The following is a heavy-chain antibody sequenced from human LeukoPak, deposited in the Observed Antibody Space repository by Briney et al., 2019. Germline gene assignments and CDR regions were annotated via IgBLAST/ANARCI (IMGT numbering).Heavy chain of an antibody. D-gene: IGHD3-10*01. CDR2: ISGNGGNT. Sequence: GGSLRLSCAASGFTFDDYAMHWVRHVPGKGLEWVSLISGNGGNTYYADSVKGRFTISRDNSKNSLYLQMNSLRTEDTALYYCARGRAGNYYNHNDYWGQGTLVTVSS. CDR1: GFTFDDYA. V-gene: IGHV3-43*02. J-gene: IGHJ4*01. CDR3: ARGRAGNYYNHNDY.